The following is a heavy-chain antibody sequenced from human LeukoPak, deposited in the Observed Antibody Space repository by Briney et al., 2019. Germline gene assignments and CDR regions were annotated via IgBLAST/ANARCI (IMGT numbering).Heavy chain of an antibody. J-gene: IGHJ6*02. CDR3: AADKGYCSGGSCYGGYYYYGMDV. CDR1: GFTFSSFA. CDR2: ISYHGSNT. V-gene: IGHV3-30*04. D-gene: IGHD2-15*01. Sequence: GKSLRLSCAASGFTFSSFAMHWVRQAPGRGLEWVAAISYHGSNTYYADSVKGRFTISRDNSKNTLYLQMNSLRSEDTAVYYCAADKGYCSGGSCYGGYYYYGMDVWGQGTTVTVSS.